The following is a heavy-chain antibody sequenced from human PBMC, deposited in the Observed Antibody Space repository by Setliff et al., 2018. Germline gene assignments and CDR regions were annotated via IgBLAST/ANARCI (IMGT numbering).Heavy chain of an antibody. J-gene: IGHJ4*02. Sequence: ASVKVSCKASGYTFTGYYMHWVRQAPGQGLEWMGIINPSGGYANYAQKFQGRVTMTRDTSTSTVYMELSSLRSEDTAVYYCARAPLESGYNYGQGHYFDYWGQGTLVTVSS. D-gene: IGHD5-18*01. V-gene: IGHV1-46*01. CDR2: INPSGGYA. CDR1: GYTFTGYY. CDR3: ARAPLESGYNYGQGHYFDY.